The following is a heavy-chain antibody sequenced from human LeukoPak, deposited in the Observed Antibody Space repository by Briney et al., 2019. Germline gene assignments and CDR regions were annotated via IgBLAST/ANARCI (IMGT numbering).Heavy chain of an antibody. CDR1: GHIFINYY. D-gene: IGHD1-14*01. CDR3: ARGSPTGYFDY. CDR2: IHPSSTTT. V-gene: IGHV1-46*01. Sequence: ASVKVSCKASGHIFINYYIYWVRQAPGHGPEWMGLIHPSSTTTNYAQKFQGRVTMTTDASTNTVYMDLSSLRSDDTAVYYCARGSPTGYFDYWGQGTLVTVSS. J-gene: IGHJ4*02.